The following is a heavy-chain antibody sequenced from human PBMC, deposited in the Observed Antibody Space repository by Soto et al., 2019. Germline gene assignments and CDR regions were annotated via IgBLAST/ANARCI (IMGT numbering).Heavy chain of an antibody. CDR1: GGSLSKYY. V-gene: IGHV4-4*07. J-gene: IGHJ4*02. Sequence: SETLSLTCSVSGGSLSKYYWSWIRQPAGKGLEWIGRISTSGHVVSKVSLRSRLTMSVDMSNNHFSLKLTSVTAADTAVYYCARDNNDFWSLYPLAFDYWGQGALVTVSS. CDR3: ARDNNDFWSLYPLAFDY. D-gene: IGHD3-3*01. CDR2: ISTSGHV.